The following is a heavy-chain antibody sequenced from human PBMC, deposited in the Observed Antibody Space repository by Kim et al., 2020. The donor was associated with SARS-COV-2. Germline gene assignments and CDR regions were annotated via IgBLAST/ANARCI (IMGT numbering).Heavy chain of an antibody. V-gene: IGHV3-30-3*01. J-gene: IGHJ1*01. Sequence: GGSLRLSCAASGFTFSSYAMHWVRQAPGKGLEWVAVISYDGSNKYYADSVKGRFTISRDNSKNTLYLQMNSLRAEDTAVYYCARGVLRYYYDGGGEYFQHWGQGTLVTVSS. CDR2: ISYDGSNK. D-gene: IGHD3-22*01. CDR1: GFTFSSYA. CDR3: ARGVLRYYYDGGGEYFQH.